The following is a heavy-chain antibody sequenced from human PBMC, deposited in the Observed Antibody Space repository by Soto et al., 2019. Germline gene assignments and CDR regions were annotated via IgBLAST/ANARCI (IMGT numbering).Heavy chain of an antibody. CDR3: ARVGAAAGRYLTY. D-gene: IGHD6-13*01. CDR2: INHSGST. Sequence: TRSLTCANHSEAIGGAFWTWIRQPPGTGLEWIGEINHSGSTNYNPSLKSRVTISIDRSKNQFSLKLSSVTAADTAVYYCARVGAAAGRYLTYWGQG. V-gene: IGHV4-34*01. J-gene: IGHJ4*02. CDR1: SEAIGGAF.